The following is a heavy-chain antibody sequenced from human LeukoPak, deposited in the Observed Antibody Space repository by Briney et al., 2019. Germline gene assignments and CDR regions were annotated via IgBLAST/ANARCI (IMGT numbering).Heavy chain of an antibody. CDR2: ISGSGGST. D-gene: IGHD3-10*01. CDR1: GFTVSIYA. J-gene: IGHJ4*02. Sequence: GGSLRLSCAASGFTVSIYAMSWVRQAPGKGLEWVSGISGSGGSTYYAGSVKGRFPMSRDNSKHTLYLQMSSLRVDDTAIYYCAKYGVHYYGSGSYVAHWGQGTLVTVSS. CDR3: AKYGVHYYGSGSYVAH. V-gene: IGHV3-23*01.